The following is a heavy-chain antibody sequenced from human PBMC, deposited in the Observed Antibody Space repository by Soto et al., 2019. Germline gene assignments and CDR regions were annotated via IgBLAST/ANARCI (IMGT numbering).Heavy chain of an antibody. CDR3: VRNWRYYGGDYYYGMDA. J-gene: IGHJ6*02. V-gene: IGHV2-5*02. CDR1: GFSLNTGGVG. D-gene: IGHD3-10*01. CDR2: IYWDDDE. Sequence: ITLKESGPRLVKPTQTLTLTCTFSGFSLNTGGVGVGWVRQPRGKAMEWLALIYWDDDERYMPSLRSRLNITKDTINNQVVLTMTNMDPEDTATYYCVRNWRYYGGDYYYGMDAWVQGTPVTVSS.